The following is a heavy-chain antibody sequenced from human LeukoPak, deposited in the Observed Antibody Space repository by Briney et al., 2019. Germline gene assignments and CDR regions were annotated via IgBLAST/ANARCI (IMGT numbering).Heavy chain of an antibody. Sequence: SETLSLTCTVSGGSISSGGYYWSWIRQHPGKGLEWIGYIYYSGSTNYNPSLKSRVTISVDTSKNQFSLKLSSVTAADTAVYYCAREPAAQYNWFDPWGQGTLVTVSS. J-gene: IGHJ5*02. CDR3: AREPAAQYNWFDP. CDR1: GGSISSGGYY. CDR2: IYYSGST. D-gene: IGHD2-2*01. V-gene: IGHV4-61*08.